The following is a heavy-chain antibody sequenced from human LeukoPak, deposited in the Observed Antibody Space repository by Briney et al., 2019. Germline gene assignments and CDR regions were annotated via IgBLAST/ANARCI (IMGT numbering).Heavy chain of an antibody. D-gene: IGHD2-2*01. J-gene: IGHJ6*02. CDR3: ARDMGDIVVVPAASLDHYYGMDV. CDR1: GFSFSTYA. Sequence: GGSLRLSCAASGFSFSTYAMHWVRQAPGKGLEWVALIWHDASHTFYTDSVKGRFTISRDNSKNTVYLQMNSLGGEDTAVYYCARDMGDIVVVPAASLDHYYGMDVWGQGTTVTVSS. V-gene: IGHV3-33*01. CDR2: IWHDASHT.